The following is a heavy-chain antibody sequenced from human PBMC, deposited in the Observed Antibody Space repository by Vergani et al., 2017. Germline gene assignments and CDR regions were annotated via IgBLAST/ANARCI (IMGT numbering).Heavy chain of an antibody. CDR3: ARDLRLLYNRFDP. Sequence: QVQLVESGGGVVQPGRSLRLSCAASGFTFTQYGMPWVRQAPGKGLEWVAVTWYDGTNKQYADSVKGRFTISRDNSKSTMYLQMNSLRDEDTGVYYCARDLRLLYNRFDPWGQGTLVTVSS. CDR2: TWYDGTNK. J-gene: IGHJ5*02. V-gene: IGHV3-33*01. CDR1: GFTFTQYG. D-gene: IGHD1-14*01.